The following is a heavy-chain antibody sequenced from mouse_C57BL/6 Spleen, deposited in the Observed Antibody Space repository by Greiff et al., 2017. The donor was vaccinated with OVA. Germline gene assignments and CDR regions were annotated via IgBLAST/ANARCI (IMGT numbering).Heavy chain of an antibody. Sequence: EVKLMESGGGLVQPGGSLSLSCAASGFTFTDYYMSWVRQPPGKALEWLGFIRNKANGYTTEYSASVKGRFTISRDNSQSILYLQMNALRAEDSATYYCARWGNNWYFDVWGTGTTVTVSS. J-gene: IGHJ1*03. CDR3: ARWGNNWYFDV. CDR1: GFTFTDYY. D-gene: IGHD2-1*01. CDR2: IRNKANGYTT. V-gene: IGHV7-3*01.